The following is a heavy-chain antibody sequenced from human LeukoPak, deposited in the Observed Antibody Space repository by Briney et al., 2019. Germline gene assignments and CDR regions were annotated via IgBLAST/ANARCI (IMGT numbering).Heavy chain of an antibody. V-gene: IGHV4-34*01. Sequence: PSETLSLTCAVYGGSFSGYYWSWIRQPPGKGLEWIGEINHSGSTNYNPSLKSRVTISVDTSKNQFSLKLSSVTAADTAVYYCARAGGTLDEYFDYWGQGTLATVSS. CDR1: GGSFSGYY. D-gene: IGHD3/OR15-3a*01. CDR2: INHSGST. CDR3: ARAGGTLDEYFDY. J-gene: IGHJ4*02.